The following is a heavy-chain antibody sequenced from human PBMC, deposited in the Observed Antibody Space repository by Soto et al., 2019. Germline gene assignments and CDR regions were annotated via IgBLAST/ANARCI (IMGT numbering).Heavy chain of an antibody. Sequence: SETLSLTCTVSGGSISSYYWSWIRQPPGKGLEWIGYIYYSGSTNYNPSLKSRVTMSVDTSKNQFSRTLSPVTAAETAVYYCARVSSSSWYYLEYWGQGILVTVSS. J-gene: IGHJ4*02. CDR3: ARVSSSSWYYLEY. CDR1: GGSISSYY. D-gene: IGHD6-13*01. CDR2: IYYSGST. V-gene: IGHV4-59*01.